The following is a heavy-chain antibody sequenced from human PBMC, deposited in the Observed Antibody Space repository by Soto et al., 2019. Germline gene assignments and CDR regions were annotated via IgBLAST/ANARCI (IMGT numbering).Heavy chain of an antibody. J-gene: IGHJ6*02. V-gene: IGHV4-34*01. CDR2: INHSGST. CDR3: ARGLTILYGPYGMDV. Sequence: SETLSLTCAVYGGSFSGYYWSWIRQPPGKGLEWIGEINHSGSTNYNPSLKSRVTISVDTSKNQFSLKLSSVTAADTAVYYCARGLTILYGPYGMDVWGQGTTVTVSS. CDR1: GGSFSGYY. D-gene: IGHD2-8*01.